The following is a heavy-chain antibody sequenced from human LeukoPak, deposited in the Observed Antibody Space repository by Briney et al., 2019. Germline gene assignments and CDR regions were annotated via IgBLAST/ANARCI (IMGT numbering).Heavy chain of an antibody. J-gene: IGHJ4*02. CDR3: AREISGEGFDY. D-gene: IGHD7-27*01. V-gene: IGHV3-11*04. CDR1: GFTFSDYN. CDR2: ISRSGSTK. Sequence: PGGSLRLSCAASGFTFSDYNMRWIRQAPGKGLEWVSSISRSGSTKYYADSVKGRFTISRDNAKNSLFLQMNGLRVDDTAVYFCAREISGEGFDYWGQGTLVTVSS.